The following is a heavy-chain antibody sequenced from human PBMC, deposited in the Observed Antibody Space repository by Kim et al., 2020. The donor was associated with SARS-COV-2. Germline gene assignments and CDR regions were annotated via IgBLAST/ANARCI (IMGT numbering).Heavy chain of an antibody. CDR3: ARHPDYYDSSGYSILFDY. CDR1: GYSFTSYW. CDR2: IDPSDSYT. V-gene: IGHV5-10-1*01. D-gene: IGHD3-22*01. Sequence: GESLKISCKGSGYSFTSYWISWVRQMPGKGLEWMGRIDPSDSYTNYSPSFQGHVTISADKSISTAYLQWSSLKASDTAMYYCARHPDYYDSSGYSILFDYWGQGTLVTVSS. J-gene: IGHJ4*02.